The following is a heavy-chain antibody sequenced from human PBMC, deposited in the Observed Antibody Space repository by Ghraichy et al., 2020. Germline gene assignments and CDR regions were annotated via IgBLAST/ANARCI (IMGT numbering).Heavy chain of an antibody. CDR2: IFTSGST. D-gene: IGHD2-2*01. V-gene: IGHV4-61*02. CDR1: GGSISSGGYY. J-gene: IGHJ2*01. Sequence: SETLSLTCTVSGGSISSGGYYWSWIRQPAGKGLEWIGRIFTSGSTNYNPSLESRVSMSVDTSKNQFSLTLSSVTAADTAVYYCASETYCGTTNCYGSNRCLDLSASGTLLTVS. CDR3: ASETYCGTTNCYGSNRCLDL.